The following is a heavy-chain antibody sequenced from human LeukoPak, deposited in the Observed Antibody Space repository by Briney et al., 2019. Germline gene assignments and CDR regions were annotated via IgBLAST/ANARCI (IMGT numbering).Heavy chain of an antibody. CDR3: AKDTHHSTYGDYDY. CDR1: GFTFDDYA. Sequence: GGSLRLSCAASGFTFDDYAMHWVRQAPGKGLEWVSGISWNSGSIGYADSVKGRFTISRDNAKNSLYLQMNSLRAEDTALYYCAKDTHHSTYGDYDYWGQGTLVTVSS. CDR2: ISWNSGSI. D-gene: IGHD4-17*01. V-gene: IGHV3-9*01. J-gene: IGHJ4*02.